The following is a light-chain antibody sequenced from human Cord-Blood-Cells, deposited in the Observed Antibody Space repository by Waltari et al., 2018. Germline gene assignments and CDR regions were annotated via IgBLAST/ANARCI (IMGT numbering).Light chain of an antibody. J-gene: IGLJ2*01. CDR1: SLRSYY. V-gene: IGLV3-19*01. CDR3: NSRDSSGSHRV. CDR2: GKN. Sequence: SSELTQDPAVSVALGQTVRITCQGDSLRSYYASWYQQKPGQAPVVVIYGKNNWHSGMTDRFSGSSSGNTASLTITGAQAEEEADYYCNSRDSSGSHRVFGGGTKLTVL.